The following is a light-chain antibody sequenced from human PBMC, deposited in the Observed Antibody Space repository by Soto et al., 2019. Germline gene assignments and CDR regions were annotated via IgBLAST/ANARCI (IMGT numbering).Light chain of an antibody. CDR1: SSDVGSNNR. V-gene: IGLV2-18*02. J-gene: IGLJ1*01. CDR3: SSFTTIRTYV. Sequence: QSALTQPPSVSGSTGQSVAISCSGSSSDVGSNNRVSWYQHSPGTAPQLMMYDVTNRPSGVPGRFSGSKSGNTASLTISGLQAEYEAEYYCSSFTTIRTYVFGTGTKVNVL. CDR2: DVT.